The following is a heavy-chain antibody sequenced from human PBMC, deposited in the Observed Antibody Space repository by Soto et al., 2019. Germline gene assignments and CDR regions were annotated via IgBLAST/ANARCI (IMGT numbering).Heavy chain of an antibody. CDR3: ARLYSSSPDYYYYYYMDV. CDR2: IYYSGST. Sequence: PSETLSLTCAVSGGSISSSYYWSWIRQPPGKGLEWIGYIYYSGSTNYNPSLKSRVTISVDTSKNQFSLKLSSVTAADTAVYYCARLYSSSPDYYYYYYMDVWGKGTTVTVSS. CDR1: GGSISSSYY. J-gene: IGHJ6*03. D-gene: IGHD6-6*01. V-gene: IGHV4-59*08.